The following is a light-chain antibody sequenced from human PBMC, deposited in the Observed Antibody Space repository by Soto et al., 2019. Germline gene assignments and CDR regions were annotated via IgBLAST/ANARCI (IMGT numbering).Light chain of an antibody. CDR1: SSNIGSNT. V-gene: IGLV1-44*01. Sequence: QSVLTQPPSASGTPGQRVTISCSGSSSNIGSNTVNWYQQLPGTAHKLLIYSNNQRPSGVPDRFSGSKSGTAASLAISGLQSEDEADYYCAAWDDSLNGMVFGGGTKVTVL. CDR3: AAWDDSLNGMV. CDR2: SNN. J-gene: IGLJ2*01.